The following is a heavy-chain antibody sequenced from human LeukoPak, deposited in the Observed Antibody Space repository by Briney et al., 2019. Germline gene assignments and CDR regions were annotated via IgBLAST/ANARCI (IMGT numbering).Heavy chain of an antibody. CDR1: GFTFNSYA. V-gene: IGHV3-33*06. D-gene: IGHD6-13*01. Sequence: PGGSLRLSCAASGFTFNSYAMHWVRQAPGKGLEWVAVIWYDGTNKYYTDSVKGRFTISRDNSKNTVYLQMNRLRAEDTAVYYCAKDGGSSSWLRYYYYGMDVWGQGTTVTVSS. CDR3: AKDGGSSSWLRYYYYGMDV. CDR2: IWYDGTNK. J-gene: IGHJ6*02.